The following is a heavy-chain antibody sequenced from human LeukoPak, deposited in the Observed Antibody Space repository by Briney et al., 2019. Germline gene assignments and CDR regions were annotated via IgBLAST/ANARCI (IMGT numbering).Heavy chain of an antibody. CDR1: GFTFSNYW. CDR2: INQDGSEM. CDR3: GRDQGSMIVVRTNNRYCDL. Sequence: GGSLRLACAASGFTFSNYWMSCVSQAPGKGLEWLANINQDGSEMYYVDFGKGRFSISRHHAKNSLHLQINSLRADETAVYYCGRDQGSMIVVRTNNRYCDLWGRGPRDSVFS. J-gene: IGHJ2*01. D-gene: IGHD3-22*01. V-gene: IGHV3-7*01.